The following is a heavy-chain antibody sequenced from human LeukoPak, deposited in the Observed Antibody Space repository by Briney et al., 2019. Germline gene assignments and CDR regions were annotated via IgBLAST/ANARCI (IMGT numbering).Heavy chain of an antibody. D-gene: IGHD6-19*01. CDR2: IYYSGST. CDR1: DGSINTYY. J-gene: IGHJ4*02. CDR3: ARHHSSGWYYFDY. Sequence: SETLSLTCTVSDGSINTYYWSWIRQPPGKGLEWIGYIYYSGSTNYNPSLKSRVTISVDTSKNQFSLKLSSVTAADTAVYYCARHHSSGWYYFDYWGQGTLVTVSS. V-gene: IGHV4-59*08.